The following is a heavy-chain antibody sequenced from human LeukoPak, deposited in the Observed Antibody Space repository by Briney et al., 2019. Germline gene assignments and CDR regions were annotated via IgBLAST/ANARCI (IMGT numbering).Heavy chain of an antibody. CDR2: LSGSGVLT. CDR3: AKSSELRSLGWFQGSHMDV. J-gene: IGHJ6*03. D-gene: IGHD3-3*01. CDR1: GLTVSTYA. Sequence: GGSLRLSCAASGLTVSTYAMNWVRLAPGKGPEWVSSLSGSGVLTNCADSVKGRFTISRDTSKNTLHLQMNSLTFEDTAIYFCAKSSELRSLGWFQGSHMDVWGKGTTVTVSS. V-gene: IGHV3-23*01.